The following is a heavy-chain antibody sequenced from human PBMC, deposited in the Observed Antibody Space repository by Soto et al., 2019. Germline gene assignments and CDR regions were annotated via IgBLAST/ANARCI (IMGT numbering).Heavy chain of an antibody. CDR1: GFTFSKYG. CDR3: ARDDDNDANALDY. J-gene: IGHJ4*02. V-gene: IGHV3-33*01. Sequence: GGSLRLSCAASGFTFSKYGMHWVRQAPGKGLEWVALIWNDGIRKVYVDSVKGRFTISRDNSKNTPDLQMNNLRDEDTAVYYCARDDDNDANALDYWGPGTLVTVSS. CDR2: IWNDGIRK.